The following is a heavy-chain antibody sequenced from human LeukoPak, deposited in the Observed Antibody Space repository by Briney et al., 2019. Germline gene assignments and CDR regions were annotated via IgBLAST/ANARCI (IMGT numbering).Heavy chain of an antibody. D-gene: IGHD3-16*01. CDR1: GGSISSYY. CDR2: IYYSGST. V-gene: IGHV4-59*08. Sequence: KPSETLSLTCTVSGGSISSYYWSWIRQPPGKGLEWIGYIYYSGSTNYIPSLKSRVTLSVDTSKNQFSLKLSSVTAADTAVYYCATGGNGDYFDYWGQGTLVTVSS. CDR3: ATGGNGDYFDY. J-gene: IGHJ4*02.